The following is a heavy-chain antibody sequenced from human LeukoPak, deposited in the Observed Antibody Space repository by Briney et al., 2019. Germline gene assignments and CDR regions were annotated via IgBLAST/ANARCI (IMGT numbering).Heavy chain of an antibody. D-gene: IGHD1-14*01. CDR3: AADVPSPLARIDY. V-gene: IGHV3-15*01. J-gene: IGHJ4*02. CDR2: IRADGTT. CDR1: GFTFSNAW. Sequence: GGSLRLSCAASGFTFSNAWMSWVRQAPGKGLEWVARIRADGTTDYAAPVKGRFTISRDDSMNTLSLQMDSLKTGDTAVYYCAADVPSPLARIDYWGQGTPVTVSS.